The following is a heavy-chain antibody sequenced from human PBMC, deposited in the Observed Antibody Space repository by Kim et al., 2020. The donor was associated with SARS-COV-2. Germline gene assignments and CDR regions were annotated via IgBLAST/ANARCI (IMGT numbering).Heavy chain of an antibody. J-gene: IGHJ4*02. D-gene: IGHD3-10*01. CDR3: ARLLLWVRDEPNDY. Sequence: ASVKVSCKASGYTFTSYYMHWVRQAPGQGLEWMGIINPSGGSTSYAQKFQGRVTMTRDTSTSTVYMELSSLRSDDTDVYYCARLLLWVRDEPNDYWGQGSLDTVSS. CDR1: GYTFTSYY. CDR2: INPSGGST. V-gene: IGHV1-46*01.